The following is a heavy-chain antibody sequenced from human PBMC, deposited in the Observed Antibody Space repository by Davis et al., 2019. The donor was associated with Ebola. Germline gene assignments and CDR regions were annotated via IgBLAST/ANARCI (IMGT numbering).Heavy chain of an antibody. D-gene: IGHD3-22*01. V-gene: IGHV3-21*01. Sequence: GESLKISCAASGFTFSSYSMNWVRQAPGKGLEWVSSISSSSSYIYYADSVKGRFTISRDNAKNSLYLHMNSLRAEDTAVYYCLHYYDSSGYYRRGFEYWGQGTLVIVSS. J-gene: IGHJ4*02. CDR2: ISSSSSYI. CDR1: GFTFSSYS. CDR3: LHYYDSSGYYRRGFEY.